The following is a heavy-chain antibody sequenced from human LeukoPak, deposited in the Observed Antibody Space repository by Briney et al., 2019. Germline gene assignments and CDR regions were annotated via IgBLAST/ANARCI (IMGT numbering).Heavy chain of an antibody. CDR2: ISGSGGST. CDR3: AKGIPTKYCSGGSCYSYSFDY. Sequence: GGSLRLSCAASGLTFSSYAMSWVRQAPGKGLEWVSAISGSGGSTYYADSVKGRFTISRDNSKNTLYLQMNSLRAEDTAVYYCAKGIPTKYCSGGSCYSYSFDYWGQGTLVTVSS. D-gene: IGHD2-15*01. CDR1: GLTFSSYA. V-gene: IGHV3-23*01. J-gene: IGHJ4*02.